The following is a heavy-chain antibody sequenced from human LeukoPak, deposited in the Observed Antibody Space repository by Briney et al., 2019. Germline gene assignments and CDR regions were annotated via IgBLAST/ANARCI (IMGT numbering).Heavy chain of an antibody. CDR1: GFIFSHYG. D-gene: IGHD3-10*02. J-gene: IGHJ6*04. CDR2: ITSRGIT. V-gene: IGHV3-23*01. CDR3: AELGITMIGGV. Sequence: GGTLRLSCAASGFIFSHYGMNWVRQAPGKGLEWVSGITSRGITYYADSVRGRFTVSRDNSKNMVWLQMNSLRAEDTAVYYCAELGITMIGGVWGKGTTVTISS.